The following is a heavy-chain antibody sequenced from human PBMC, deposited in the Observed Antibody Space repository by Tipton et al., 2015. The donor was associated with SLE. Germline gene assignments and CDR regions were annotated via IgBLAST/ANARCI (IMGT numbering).Heavy chain of an antibody. Sequence: TLSLTCTVSGGSISSYYWSWIRQPPGKGLEWIGYIYYSGSTNYNPSLKSRVTISVDTSKNQFSLKVSSVTAADTAVYYCARAQRLVRWFDPWGQGTLVTVSS. V-gene: IGHV4-59*12. J-gene: IGHJ5*02. CDR2: IYYSGST. CDR1: GGSISSYY. CDR3: ARAQRLVRWFDP. D-gene: IGHD6-13*01.